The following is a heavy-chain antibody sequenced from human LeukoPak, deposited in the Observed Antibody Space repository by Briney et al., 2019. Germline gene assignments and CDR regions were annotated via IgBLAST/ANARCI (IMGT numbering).Heavy chain of an antibody. V-gene: IGHV4-39*07. CDR3: ARLPHGDPTYYFDY. CDR2: IYYTGST. D-gene: IGHD4-17*01. CDR1: GGSISSSSYY. J-gene: IGHJ4*02. Sequence: SEPLSLTCTVSGGSISSSSYYWGWIRQPPRKGLEWIGSIYYTGSTYYNPSLKSRVTLSVDTSKNQFSLKLSSVTAADTAVYYCARLPHGDPTYYFDYWGQGTLVTVCS.